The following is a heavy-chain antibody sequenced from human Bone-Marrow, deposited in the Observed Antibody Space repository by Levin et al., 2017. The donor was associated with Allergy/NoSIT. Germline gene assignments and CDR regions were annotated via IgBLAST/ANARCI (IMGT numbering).Heavy chain of an antibody. CDR3: ARGDIVVVVAATVYYYYMDV. CDR1: GGSISSGGYY. D-gene: IGHD2-15*01. J-gene: IGHJ6*03. Sequence: SETLSLTCTVSGGSISSGGYYWSWIRQHPGTGLEWIGYIYYSGSTYYNPSLKSRVTISVDTSKNQFSLKLSSVTAADTAVYYCARGDIVVVVAATVYYYYMDVWGKGTTVTVSS. CDR2: IYYSGST. V-gene: IGHV4-31*03.